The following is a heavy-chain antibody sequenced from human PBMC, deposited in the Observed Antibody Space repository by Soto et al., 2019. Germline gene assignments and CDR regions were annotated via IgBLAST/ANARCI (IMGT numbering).Heavy chain of an antibody. Sequence: CACSGFTISAYSMPWFRKAPGKGLEWVSYISSGGNSIYYADSVRGRFTISRDNAKNSFYLQMDSLRADDTAVYYCATSVMFGSFDYWGHVTLVPVS. CDR2: ISSGGNSI. CDR1: GFTISAYS. J-gene: IGHJ4*01. CDR3: ATSVMFGSFDY. D-gene: IGHD3-16*01. V-gene: IGHV3-11*01.